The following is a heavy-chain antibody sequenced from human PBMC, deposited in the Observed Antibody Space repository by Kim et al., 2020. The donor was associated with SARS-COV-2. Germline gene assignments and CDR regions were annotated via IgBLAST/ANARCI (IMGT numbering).Heavy chain of an antibody. D-gene: IGHD3-3*01. CDR3: ARDARDRGATIFWYGLDFDY. J-gene: IGHJ4*02. Sequence: GGSLRLSCAASGFTFSSYSMNWVRQAPGKGLEWVSSISSSSSYIYYADSVKGRFTISRDNAKNSLYLQMNSLRAEDTAVYYCARDARDRGATIFWYGLDFDYWGQGTLVTVSS. CDR1: GFTFSSYS. V-gene: IGHV3-21*01. CDR2: ISSSSSYI.